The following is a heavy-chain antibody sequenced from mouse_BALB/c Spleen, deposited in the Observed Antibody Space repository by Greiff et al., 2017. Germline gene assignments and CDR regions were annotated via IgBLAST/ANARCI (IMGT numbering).Heavy chain of an antibody. CDR1: GDSITSGY. CDR3: ARYTVVEGDYFDY. CDR2: ISYSGST. Sequence: EVQVVESGPSLVKPSQTLSLTCSVTGDSITSGYWNWIRKFPGNKLEYMGYISYSGSTYYNPSLKSRISITRDTSKNQYYLQLNSVTTEDTATYYCARYTVVEGDYFDYWGQGTTLTVSS. D-gene: IGHD1-1*01. V-gene: IGHV3-8*02. J-gene: IGHJ2*01.